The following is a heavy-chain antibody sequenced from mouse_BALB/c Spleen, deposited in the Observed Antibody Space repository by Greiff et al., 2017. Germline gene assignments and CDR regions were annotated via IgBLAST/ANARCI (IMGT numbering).Heavy chain of an antibody. J-gene: IGHJ2*01. D-gene: IGHD4-1*01. V-gene: IGHV1-14*01. Sequence: VQLQQFGAELVKPGASVKISCKASGYTFTSYVMHWVKQKPGQGLEWIGYINPYNDGTKYNEKFKGKATLTSDKSSSTAYMELSSLTSEDSAVYYCARGKGNWDGDYWGQGTTLTVSS. CDR2: INPYNDGT. CDR3: ARGKGNWDGDY. CDR1: GYTFTSYV.